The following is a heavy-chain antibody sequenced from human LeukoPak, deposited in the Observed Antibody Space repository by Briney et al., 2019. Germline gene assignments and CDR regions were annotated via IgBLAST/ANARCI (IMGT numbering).Heavy chain of an antibody. D-gene: IGHD2-15*01. CDR2: ISAYNGNT. Sequence: GASVKVSCKASGYTFTSYGISWVRQAPGQGLEWMGWISAYNGNTNYAQKLQGRVTMTTDTSTSTAYMELRSLRSDDTAVYYCAREHCSGGSCYSPGGDYYYYYMDVWGKGTTVTVSS. CDR1: GYTFTSYG. V-gene: IGHV1-18*01. J-gene: IGHJ6*03. CDR3: AREHCSGGSCYSPGGDYYYYYMDV.